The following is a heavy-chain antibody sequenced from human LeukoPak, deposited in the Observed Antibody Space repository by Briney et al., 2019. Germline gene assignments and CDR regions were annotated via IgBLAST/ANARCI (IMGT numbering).Heavy chain of an antibody. CDR1: GGSISSSSYY. CDR2: IYYTGRT. D-gene: IGHD2-2*01. V-gene: IGHV4-39*07. Sequence: SETLSLTCRVSGGSISSSSYYWGWLRQPPGKGLEWIGSIYYTGRTYDTPSLKSRVTISVDTSKNQFSLKLSSVTAADTAVYYCARLGIVVVPAASDWFDPWGQGTLVTVSS. J-gene: IGHJ5*02. CDR3: ARLGIVVVPAASDWFDP.